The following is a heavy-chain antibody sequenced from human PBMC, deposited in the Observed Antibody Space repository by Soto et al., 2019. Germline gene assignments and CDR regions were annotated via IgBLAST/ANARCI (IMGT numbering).Heavy chain of an antibody. D-gene: IGHD3-3*01. J-gene: IGHJ4*02. CDR3: ARGGSWSGYLYYFDY. CDR1: GCTFSSYS. Sequence: GGSLRLSCAASGCTFSSYSMNWVRQAPGKGLEWVSSISSSSSYIYYADSVKGRFTISRDNAKNSLYLQMNSLRAEDMAVYYCARGGSWSGYLYYFDYWGQGTLVTVSS. V-gene: IGHV3-21*01. CDR2: ISSSSSYI.